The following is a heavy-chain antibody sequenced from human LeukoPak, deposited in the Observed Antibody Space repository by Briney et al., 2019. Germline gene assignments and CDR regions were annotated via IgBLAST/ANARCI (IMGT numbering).Heavy chain of an antibody. D-gene: IGHD3-22*01. Sequence: SETLSLTCAVSGDYISSSSYYWGWIRQSPGTGLEWIGDIYHSGRTYYNPSLKSRVAISIDTSKDQFSLRLRSMTAADTAVFYCARRRYYDSTGYFEWGRGTLVTVSS. V-gene: IGHV4-39*01. CDR3: ARRRYYDSTGYFE. CDR2: IYHSGRT. CDR1: GDYISSSSYY. J-gene: IGHJ1*01.